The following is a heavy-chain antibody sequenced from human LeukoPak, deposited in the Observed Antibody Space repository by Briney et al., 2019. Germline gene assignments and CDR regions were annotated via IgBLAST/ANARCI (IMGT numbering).Heavy chain of an antibody. J-gene: IGHJ4*02. Sequence: GGSLRLSCAASEFSVGSNYMTWVRRTPGKGLEWVAFIRSDGSDKYYADSVKGRFTISRDTSRNTLYLQMNGLRAEDTAPYYCVKDEDWGFGSWGQGTPVTVSS. CDR2: IRSDGSDK. CDR3: VKDEDWGFGS. CDR1: EFSVGSNY. V-gene: IGHV3-30*02. D-gene: IGHD7-27*01.